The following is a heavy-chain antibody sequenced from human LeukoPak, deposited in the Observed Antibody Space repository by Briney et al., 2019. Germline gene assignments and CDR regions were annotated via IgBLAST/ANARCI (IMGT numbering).Heavy chain of an antibody. V-gene: IGHV1-8*01. CDR1: GYTFTSYD. CDR3: ARGITMVRGVRHPNWFDP. CDR2: MNPNSGNT. J-gene: IGHJ5*02. Sequence: ASVKVSCKASGYTFTSYDINWVRQATGQGLEWMGWMNPNSGNTGYAQKFQGRVTMTRNTSISTAYMELSSLRPEDTAVYYCARGITMVRGVRHPNWFDPWGQGTLVTVSS. D-gene: IGHD3-10*01.